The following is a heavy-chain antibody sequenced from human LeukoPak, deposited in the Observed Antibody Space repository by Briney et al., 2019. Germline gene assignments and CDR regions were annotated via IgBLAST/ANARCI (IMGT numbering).Heavy chain of an antibody. CDR2: IKSKTHGGTT. V-gene: IGHV3-15*01. D-gene: IGHD3-10*01. CDR1: GFTFGNAW. J-gene: IGHJ4*02. CDR3: ATDSGDYFDY. Sequence: GGSLRLSCAASGFTFGNAWMSWVRQAPGKGLEWVGRIKSKTHGGTTDYAAPVKGRFTISRDDSKNTLYLQMNSLKTEDTAVYYCATDSGDYFDYWDQGTLVTVSS.